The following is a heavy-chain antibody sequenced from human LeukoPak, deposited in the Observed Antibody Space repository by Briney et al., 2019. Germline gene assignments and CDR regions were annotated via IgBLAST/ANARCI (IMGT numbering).Heavy chain of an antibody. V-gene: IGHV1-18*01. D-gene: IGHD3-22*01. CDR2: ISPYSGNT. CDR3: ARDGTWGRYYYDSTGYDYYFDY. Sequence: EAPVKVSCKASGYTFTSYGISWVRQAPGQGLEWMGWISPYSGNTNYAQKLQGRVTMTTDTSTSTAYMELRSLRSDDTAVYYCARDGTWGRYYYDSTGYDYYFDYWGQGTLVTVSS. J-gene: IGHJ4*02. CDR1: GYTFTSYG.